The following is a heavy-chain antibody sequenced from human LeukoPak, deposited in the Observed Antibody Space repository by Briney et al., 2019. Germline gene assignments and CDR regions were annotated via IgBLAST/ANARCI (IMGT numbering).Heavy chain of an antibody. D-gene: IGHD3-10*01. V-gene: IGHV3-23*01. J-gene: IGHJ4*02. CDR2: IIGSGGST. Sequence: GRSLRLSCAPSGFTFTIYAMTWVRQAPGKWLEWLPSIIGSGGSTYYADSVKGRFTISRDNDKDTLYLQMNSLRAEDTAVYYCAKDRAMVRGGEDYFDYWGQGTMVTVSS. CDR1: GFTFTIYA. CDR3: AKDRAMVRGGEDYFDY.